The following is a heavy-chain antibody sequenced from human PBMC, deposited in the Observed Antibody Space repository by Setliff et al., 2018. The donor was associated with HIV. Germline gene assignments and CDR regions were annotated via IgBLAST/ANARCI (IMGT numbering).Heavy chain of an antibody. J-gene: IGHJ5*02. CDR3: ASRVYYYDSSGYLREEGFDP. V-gene: IGHV4-39*01. CDR2: IYYSGST. CDR1: GGSISNSRYY. D-gene: IGHD3-22*01. Sequence: PSETLSLTCTVSGGSISNSRYYWSWIRQPPGKGLEWIGSIYYSGSTYYNPSLKSRVTISVDTSKNQFSLKLSSVIAADAAVYYCASRVYYYDSSGYLREEGFDPWGQGTLVTVSS.